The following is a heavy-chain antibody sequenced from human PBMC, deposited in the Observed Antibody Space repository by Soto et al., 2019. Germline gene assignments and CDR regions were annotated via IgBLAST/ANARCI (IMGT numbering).Heavy chain of an antibody. CDR1: GASGSSYY. D-gene: IGHD1-7*01. V-gene: IGHV4-59*02. Sequence: SGTLSLNCGVSGASGSSYYWSWVRQPPGKGLEWIGYIYYIGAYNYNPSLKSRVTISVDTSKNQFSLKLTSVTAADTAVYYCARTPETRDWLDPWGQGTLVTVSS. J-gene: IGHJ5*02. CDR2: IYYIGAY. CDR3: ARTPETRDWLDP.